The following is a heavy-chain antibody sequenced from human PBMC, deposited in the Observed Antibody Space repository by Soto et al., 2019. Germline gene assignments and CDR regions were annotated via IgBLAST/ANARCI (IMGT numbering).Heavy chain of an antibody. J-gene: IGHJ4*02. CDR2: TYYRSKWYN. D-gene: IGHD3-22*01. V-gene: IGHV6-1*01. CDR1: GDSVSSNSAD. CDR3: ARDSPDSSGYYPYYFDY. Sequence: SQTLSLTCAISGDSVSSNSADWNWIRQSPSRGLEWLGRTYYRSKWYNDYAVSVKSRITINPDTSKNQFSLQLNSVTPEDTAVYYCARDSPDSSGYYPYYFDYWGQGTLVTVS.